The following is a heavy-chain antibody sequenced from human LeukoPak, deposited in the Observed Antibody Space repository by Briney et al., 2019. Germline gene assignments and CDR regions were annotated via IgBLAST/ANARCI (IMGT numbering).Heavy chain of an antibody. Sequence: SVKVSCKASGGTFSSYAISWVRQAPGQGLEWMGRTIPIFGTANYAQKFQGRVTITTDESTSTAYMELSSLRSEDTAVYYCARGPRHQMTTVTYYFDYWGQGTLVTVSS. D-gene: IGHD4-11*01. CDR2: TIPIFGTA. J-gene: IGHJ4*02. CDR1: GGTFSSYA. CDR3: ARGPRHQMTTVTYYFDY. V-gene: IGHV1-69*05.